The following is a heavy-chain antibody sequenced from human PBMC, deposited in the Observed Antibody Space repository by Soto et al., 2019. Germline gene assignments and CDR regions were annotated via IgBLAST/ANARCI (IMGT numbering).Heavy chain of an antibody. D-gene: IGHD3-10*01. CDR1: GYTFTSYY. J-gene: IGHJ6*02. CDR3: ARDNNYYGSGIYYNEYYYYYGMDV. CDR2: INPSGGST. Sequence: ASVKVSCKASGYTFTSYYMHWVRQAPGQGLEWMGIINPSGGSTSYAQKFQGRVTMTRYTSTSTVYMELSSLRSEDTAVYYCARDNNYYGSGIYYNEYYYYYGMDVWGQGTTVTVSS. V-gene: IGHV1-46*01.